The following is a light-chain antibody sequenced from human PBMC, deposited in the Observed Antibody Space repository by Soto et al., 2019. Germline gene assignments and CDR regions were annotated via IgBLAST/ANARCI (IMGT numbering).Light chain of an antibody. CDR3: QQYNSYSPRYT. Sequence: GDRVTITCRASQSISSWLAWYQQKPGKAPKLLIYDASSLESGVPSRFSGSGSGTEFTLTISSLQPDDFATYYCQQYNSYSPRYTFGQGTKLEIK. J-gene: IGKJ2*01. V-gene: IGKV1-5*01. CDR1: QSISSW. CDR2: DAS.